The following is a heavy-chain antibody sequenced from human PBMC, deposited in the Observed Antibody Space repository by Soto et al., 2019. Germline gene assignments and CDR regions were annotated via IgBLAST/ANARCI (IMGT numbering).Heavy chain of an antibody. Sequence: EVQLLESGGDLRQPGGSLRLSCAASGFSFSSYSMSWVRHVPGKGLQWVSGMSATGGSTYYAETVKGRFTTSRDNSRKTMYLQMTSLRADDTAVYYCAKTWGDTWQESAFDIWGLGTMVTVSA. V-gene: IGHV3-23*01. J-gene: IGHJ3*02. CDR2: MSATGGST. D-gene: IGHD5-18*01. CDR3: AKTWGDTWQESAFDI. CDR1: GFSFSSYS.